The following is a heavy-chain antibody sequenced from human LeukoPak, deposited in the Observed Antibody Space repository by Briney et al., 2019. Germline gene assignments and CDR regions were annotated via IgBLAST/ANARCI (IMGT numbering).Heavy chain of an antibody. CDR1: GGSINSGGYF. Sequence: SETLSLTCTVSGGSINSGGYFWNWIRQHPGRGLEWIGSIYYTGSTSYYPSLKSRLTISIATSKNQFSLRLNSVIAADTAVYYCARERFAGGYRYLEYWGQGTLVTVSS. CDR3: ARERFAGGYRYLEY. CDR2: IYYTGST. V-gene: IGHV4-31*03. D-gene: IGHD2-8*02. J-gene: IGHJ4*02.